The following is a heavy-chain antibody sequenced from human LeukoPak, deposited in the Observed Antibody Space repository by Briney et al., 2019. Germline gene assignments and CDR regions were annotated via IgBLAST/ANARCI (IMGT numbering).Heavy chain of an antibody. CDR3: ARDARTSDWYSSGWYYFDY. V-gene: IGHV1-18*01. Sequence: ASVKVSCKASGYTFTSYGISWVRQAPGQGLEWMGRISAYNGNTNYAQELQGRVTMTTDTSTSTAYMELRSLRSDDTAVYYCARDARTSDWYSSGWYYFDYWGQGTLVTVSS. J-gene: IGHJ4*02. D-gene: IGHD6-19*01. CDR1: GYTFTSYG. CDR2: ISAYNGNT.